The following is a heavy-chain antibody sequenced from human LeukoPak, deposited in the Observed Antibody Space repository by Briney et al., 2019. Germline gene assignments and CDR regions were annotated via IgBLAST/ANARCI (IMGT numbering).Heavy chain of an antibody. Sequence: SETLSLTCTVSGGSISSGSYYWSWIRQPAGKGLEWIGRIYTSGSTNYNPSLKSRVTISVDTSKNQFSLKLSSVTAADTAVCYCARDIMDVWGKGTTVTVSS. CDR2: IYTSGST. CDR1: GGSISSGSYY. CDR3: ARDIMDV. V-gene: IGHV4-61*02. J-gene: IGHJ6*04.